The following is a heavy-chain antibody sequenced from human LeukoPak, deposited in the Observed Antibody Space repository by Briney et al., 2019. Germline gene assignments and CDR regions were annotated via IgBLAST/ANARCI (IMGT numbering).Heavy chain of an antibody. CDR1: GSSISSYY. Sequence: SETLSLTCTVSGSSISSYYWSWIRQPAGKGLEWIGRIYTSGSTNYNPSLKSRVTMSVDTSKNQFSLKLSFVTAADTAVYYRARDRPFGVVIIPTWFDPWGQGTLVTVSS. CDR2: IYTSGST. CDR3: ARDRPFGVVIIPTWFDP. D-gene: IGHD3-3*01. J-gene: IGHJ5*02. V-gene: IGHV4-4*07.